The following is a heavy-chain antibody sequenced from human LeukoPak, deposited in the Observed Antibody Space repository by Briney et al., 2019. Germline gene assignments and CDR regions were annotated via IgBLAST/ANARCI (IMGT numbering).Heavy chain of an antibody. D-gene: IGHD6-13*01. CDR3: TTQPYSSSWSH. J-gene: IGHJ4*02. V-gene: IGHV3-53*01. Sequence: PGGSLRLSCAASGFTVSSNYMSWVRQAPGKGLEWVSVIYSGGSTYYADSVKGRFTISRDNSKNTLHLQMNSLRAEDSAVYYCTTQPYSSSWSHWGQGTLVTVSS. CDR2: IYSGGST. CDR1: GFTVSSNY.